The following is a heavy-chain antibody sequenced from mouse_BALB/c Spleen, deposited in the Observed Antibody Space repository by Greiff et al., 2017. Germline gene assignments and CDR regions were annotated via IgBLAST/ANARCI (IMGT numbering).Heavy chain of an antibody. Sequence: EVQGVESGGGLVKPGGSLKLSCAASGFAFSSYDMSWVRQTPEKRLEWVAYISSGGGSTYYPDTVKGRFTISRDNAKNTLYLQMSSLKSEDTAMYYCARHGNPAWFAYWGQGTLVTVSA. D-gene: IGHD2-1*01. CDR3: ARHGNPAWFAY. CDR1: GFAFSSYD. J-gene: IGHJ3*01. CDR2: ISSGGGST. V-gene: IGHV5-12-1*01.